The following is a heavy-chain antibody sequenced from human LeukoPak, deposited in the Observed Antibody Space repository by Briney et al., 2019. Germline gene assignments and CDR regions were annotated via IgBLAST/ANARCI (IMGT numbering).Heavy chain of an antibody. CDR2: ITSSSSYI. D-gene: IGHD3-22*01. V-gene: IGHV3-21*01. CDR3: ARHVVAVGFDY. J-gene: IGHJ4*02. Sequence: GGSLRLSCAASGFTFSSYEMNWVRQAPGKGLEWVSSITSSSSYIYYADSVKGRFTISRDNAKNSLYLQMNSLRAEDTAVYYCARHVVAVGFDYWGQGTLVTVSS. CDR1: GFTFSSYE.